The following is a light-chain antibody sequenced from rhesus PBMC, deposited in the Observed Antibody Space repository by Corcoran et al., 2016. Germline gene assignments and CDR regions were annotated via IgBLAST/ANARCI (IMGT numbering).Light chain of an antibody. CDR2: AAS. Sequence: DIQMTQSPSSLSASVGDRVTVTCRASQGINKELSWYQQKPGKAPTLLFDAASSLQAGDSSGYSGSGSGTDYTLTIGSLQPEDVATFYGLQDYTTPYSFGLWTKVEVE. CDR1: QGINKE. V-gene: IGKV1-94*01. CDR3: LQDYTTPYS. J-gene: IGKJ2*01.